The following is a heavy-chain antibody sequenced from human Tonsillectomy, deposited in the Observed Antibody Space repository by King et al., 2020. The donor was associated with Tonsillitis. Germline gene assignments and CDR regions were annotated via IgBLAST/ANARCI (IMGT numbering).Heavy chain of an antibody. D-gene: IGHD2-2*02. V-gene: IGHV4-31*03. CDR1: GGSISSGGYF. Sequence: QLQESGPGLVKPSQTLSLSCTVSGGSISSGGYFWSWIRQHPGKGLEWIGYIYYTGSTYYNPSLKSRVTISVYTSTNQFSLKLSSVTAADTALYYCARGYCSSTSCYSLDTFDIWGQGTMVTVSS. CDR3: ARGYCSSTSCYSLDTFDI. J-gene: IGHJ3*02. CDR2: IYYTGST.